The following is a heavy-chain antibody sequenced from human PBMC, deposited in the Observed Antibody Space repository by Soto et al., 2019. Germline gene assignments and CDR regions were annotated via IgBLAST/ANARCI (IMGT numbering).Heavy chain of an antibody. CDR2: ISSSSSYI. D-gene: IGHD5-12*01. CDR3: ARDNDIVETDAFDI. J-gene: IGHJ3*02. Sequence: TGGSLRLSCAASGFTFSSYSMNWVRQAPGKGLEWVSSISSSSSYIYYADSVKGRFTISRDNAKNSLYLQMNSLRAEDTAVYYCARDNDIVETDAFDIWGQGTMVTVSS. CDR1: GFTFSSYS. V-gene: IGHV3-21*01.